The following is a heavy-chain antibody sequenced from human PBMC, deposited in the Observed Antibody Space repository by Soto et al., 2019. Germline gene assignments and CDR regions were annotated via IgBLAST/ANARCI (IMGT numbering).Heavy chain of an antibody. V-gene: IGHV1-18*01. CDR2: ISAYNGNT. CDR1: GYTFTSYG. CDR3: ARDQPQYYYDSSGYFDY. Sequence: QVQLVQSGAEVKKPGASVKVSCKASGYTFTSYGISWVRQAPGQGLEWMGWISAYNGNTNYAQKLQGRVTMTTDTSTSTAYMELRSLRSDATAVYYCARDQPQYYYDSSGYFDYWGQATLVTVSS. D-gene: IGHD3-22*01. J-gene: IGHJ4*02.